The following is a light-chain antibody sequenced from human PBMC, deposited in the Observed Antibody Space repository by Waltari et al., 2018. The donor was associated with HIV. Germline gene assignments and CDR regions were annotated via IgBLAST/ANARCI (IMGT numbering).Light chain of an antibody. V-gene: IGLV1-47*01. Sequence: QSVLTQPPSASGTLGQGVTISCPGSNSKVGSKYVYSYQQVPGTAPKQLIYRNAQRRSGVPDRFSASKSGASASLSISGLRSEDEADYYCVAWDDSLSGFAFGTGTKVTVL. CDR1: NSKVGSKY. CDR2: RNA. J-gene: IGLJ1*01. CDR3: VAWDDSLSGFA.